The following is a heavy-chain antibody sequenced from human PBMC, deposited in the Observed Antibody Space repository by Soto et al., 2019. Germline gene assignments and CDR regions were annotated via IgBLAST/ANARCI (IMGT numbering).Heavy chain of an antibody. D-gene: IGHD3-9*01. V-gene: IGHV3-43*01. CDR2: ISWDGGST. Sequence: GGSLRLSCAASGFTFDDYTMHWVRQAPGKGLEWVSLISWDGGSTYYADSVKGRFTISRDNSKNSLYLQMNSLRTEDTALYYCAKSYDILTGHAGMDVWGQGTTVTVYS. CDR3: AKSYDILTGHAGMDV. J-gene: IGHJ6*02. CDR1: GFTFDDYT.